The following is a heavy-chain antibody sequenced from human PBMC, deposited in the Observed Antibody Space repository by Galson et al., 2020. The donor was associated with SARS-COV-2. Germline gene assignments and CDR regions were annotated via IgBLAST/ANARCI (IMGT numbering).Heavy chain of an antibody. V-gene: IGHV3-30-3*01. CDR2: ILYDGNSK. CDR3: ARGDCTTTNWYRNWFDP. Sequence: TGGSLRLSCAASGFTFSTSAMHWVRQAPGKGLEWVAVILYDGNSKYYADSVKGRFTVSRDNSKNTLYVQMNSLRAEDTAVYYCARGDCTTTNWYRNWFDPWGQGTLVIVSS. J-gene: IGHJ5*02. D-gene: IGHD2-2*01. CDR1: GFTFSTSA.